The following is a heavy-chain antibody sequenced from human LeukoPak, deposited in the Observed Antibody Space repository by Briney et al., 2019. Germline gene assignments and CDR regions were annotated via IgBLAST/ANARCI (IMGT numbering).Heavy chain of an antibody. CDR3: AKNRDSSDYPRDFDY. CDR2: IRHDGSYQ. CDR1: RFTFSSYS. Sequence: EAGGSLRLSCAASRFTFSSYSMHWVRQTPGKGLEWVAFIRHDGSYQQYADSVKGRFTVSRDNSKDTVYLQMNSLRTEDTAVHYCAKNRDSSDYPRDFDYWGQGTLVTVSS. J-gene: IGHJ4*02. D-gene: IGHD6-19*01. V-gene: IGHV3-30*02.